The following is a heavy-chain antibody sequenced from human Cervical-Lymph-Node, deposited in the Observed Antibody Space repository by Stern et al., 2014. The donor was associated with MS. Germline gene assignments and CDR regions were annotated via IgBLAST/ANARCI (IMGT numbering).Heavy chain of an antibody. Sequence: VQLVQSGAEGKKPGSSVKVSCKASGGTFSNYATSWGRQAPGQGLEWMGGIVPLFGKPNYAQKFQGRVTITADESTSTAYMDLSSLRSEDTAVYYCASPLTATSVPFGYYGMDVWGQGTTVTVS. V-gene: IGHV1-69*01. D-gene: IGHD4-17*01. J-gene: IGHJ6*02. CDR1: GGTFSNYA. CDR3: ASPLTATSVPFGYYGMDV. CDR2: IVPLFGKP.